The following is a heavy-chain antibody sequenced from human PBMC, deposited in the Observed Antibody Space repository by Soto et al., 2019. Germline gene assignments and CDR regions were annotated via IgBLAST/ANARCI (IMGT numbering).Heavy chain of an antibody. D-gene: IGHD1-1*01. J-gene: IGHJ5*02. Sequence: EVQLVESGGGLVQPGGSLRLSCPASGLTFSSYSMKWVRQAPGKGLEWVSYISSSSSTIYYADSVKGRFTISRDNAKNSVYLQMNSLSAEGTAVYYCARDLRYNWNDLDPWGQGTLVTVSS. CDR3: ARDLRYNWNDLDP. V-gene: IGHV3-48*01. CDR1: GLTFSSYS. CDR2: ISSSSSTI.